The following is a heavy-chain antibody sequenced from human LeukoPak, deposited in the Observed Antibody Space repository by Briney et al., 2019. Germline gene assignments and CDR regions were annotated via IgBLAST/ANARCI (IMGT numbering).Heavy chain of an antibody. CDR3: ATDRGLR. CDR2: IKHDGSEK. Sequence: PGESLRLSCAAPGLTFSDYWMYWVRPPPRKGLEWVANIKHDGSEKYYVDSVKGRFTISRDNAKNSLYLQMNSLRVEDTAVYYCATDRGLRWGKGTTVTVSS. CDR1: GLTFSDYW. J-gene: IGHJ6*04. V-gene: IGHV3-7*03.